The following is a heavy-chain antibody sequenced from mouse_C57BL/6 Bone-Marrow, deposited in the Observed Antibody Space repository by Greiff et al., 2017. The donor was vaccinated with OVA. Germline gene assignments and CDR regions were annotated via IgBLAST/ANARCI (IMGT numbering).Heavy chain of an antibody. CDR3: ARGGDYGGFDY. Sequence: VQLQQPGAELVMPGASVKLSCKASGYTFTSYWMHWVKQRPGQGLEWIGEIDPSDSYTNYNQKFKGKSTLTVDKSSSTAYMQLSSLTSEDSAVYYCARGGDYGGFDYWGQGTTLTVSS. D-gene: IGHD2-4*01. CDR1: GYTFTSYW. CDR2: IDPSDSYT. J-gene: IGHJ2*01. V-gene: IGHV1-69*01.